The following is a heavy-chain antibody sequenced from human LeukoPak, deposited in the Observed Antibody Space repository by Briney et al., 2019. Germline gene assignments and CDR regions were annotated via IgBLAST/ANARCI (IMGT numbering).Heavy chain of an antibody. J-gene: IGHJ6*03. D-gene: IGHD6-19*01. V-gene: IGHV1-2*02. CDR2: INPGSGET. CDR3: ARETRFSGWYYYYYYMDV. Sequence: ASMKVSCKASGYTFIGYYMHWVRQAPGQGLEYMGWINPGSGETNYALKFQGRVTMTRDTSISTAYMELSRLRSDDTAVYYCARETRFSGWYYYYYYMDVWGKGTTVTISS. CDR1: GYTFIGYY.